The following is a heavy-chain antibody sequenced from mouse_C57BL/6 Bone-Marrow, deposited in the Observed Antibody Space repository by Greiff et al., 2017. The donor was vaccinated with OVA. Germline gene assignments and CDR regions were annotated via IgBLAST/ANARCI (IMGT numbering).Heavy chain of an antibody. D-gene: IGHD2-3*01. CDR3: TTYGYFSFDY. CDR1: GFNIKDDY. CDR2: IDPENGDT. V-gene: IGHV14-4*01. Sequence: VQLQQSGAELVRPGASVKLSCTASGFNIKDDYMHWVKQRPEQGLEWIGWIDPENGDTEYASKFQGKATITADTSSNTAYLQLSSLTSEDTAVYYSTTYGYFSFDYWGQGTTLTVSS. J-gene: IGHJ2*01.